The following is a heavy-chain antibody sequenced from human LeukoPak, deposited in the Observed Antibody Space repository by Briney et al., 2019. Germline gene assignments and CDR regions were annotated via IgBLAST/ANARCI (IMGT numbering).Heavy chain of an antibody. CDR3: ARGIAIFGGSDAFDI. CDR1: GGSISSGGYY. V-gene: IGHV4-61*08. CDR2: IYYSGST. Sequence: SQTLSLTCTVSGGSISSGGYYWSWIRQPPGKGLEWIGYIYYSGSTNYNPSLKSRVTISVDTSKNQFSLKLSSVTAADTAVYYCARGIAIFGGSDAFDIWGQGTMVTVSS. J-gene: IGHJ3*02. D-gene: IGHD3-3*02.